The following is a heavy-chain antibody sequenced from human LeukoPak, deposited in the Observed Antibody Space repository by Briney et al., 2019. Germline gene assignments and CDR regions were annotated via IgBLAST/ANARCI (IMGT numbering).Heavy chain of an antibody. V-gene: IGHV3-49*04. Sequence: GGSLILSCTTSGFTFGDYAITWVRQGPGKGLEWVGFVRSKDYGEATQYAASVKDRFILSRDDSKSIAYPQMSSLKTEDTGVYYCTRGRTGLDYWGQGTLVTVSS. CDR3: TRGRTGLDY. CDR2: VRSKDYGEAT. CDR1: GFTFGDYA. D-gene: IGHD1-14*01. J-gene: IGHJ4*02.